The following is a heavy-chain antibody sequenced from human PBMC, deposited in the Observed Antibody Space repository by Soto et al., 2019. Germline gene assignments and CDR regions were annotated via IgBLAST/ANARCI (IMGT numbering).Heavy chain of an antibody. J-gene: IGHJ5*02. CDR3: AREKLVGYYDSSGYSQIWFDP. Sequence: GASVKVSCKASGGTFSSYAISWVRQAPGQGLEWMGGIIPIFGTANYAQKFQGRVTITADESTSTAYMELSSLRSEDTAVYYCAREKLVGYYDSSGYSQIWFDPWGQGTLVTVSS. V-gene: IGHV1-69*13. CDR1: GGTFSSYA. CDR2: IIPIFGTA. D-gene: IGHD3-22*01.